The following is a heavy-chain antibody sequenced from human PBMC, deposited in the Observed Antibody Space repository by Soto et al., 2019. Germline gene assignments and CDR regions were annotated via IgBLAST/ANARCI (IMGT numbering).Heavy chain of an antibody. CDR2: ISSSSSYI. V-gene: IGHV3-21*01. Sequence: GSLRLSCAASGFTFSSYSMNWVRQAPGKGLEWVSSISSSSSYIYYADSVKGRFTISRDNAKNSLYLQMNSLRAEDTAVYYCARWTTVITNDAFDIWGQGTMVTVSS. D-gene: IGHD4-17*01. CDR1: GFTFSSYS. J-gene: IGHJ3*02. CDR3: ARWTTVITNDAFDI.